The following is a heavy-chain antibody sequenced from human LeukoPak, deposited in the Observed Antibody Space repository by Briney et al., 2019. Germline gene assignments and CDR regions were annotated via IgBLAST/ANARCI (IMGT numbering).Heavy chain of an antibody. CDR3: ARVGGTMVRGVMDY. CDR1: GGSFSGYY. V-gene: IGHV4-34*01. J-gene: IGHJ4*02. Sequence: SETLSLTCAVYGGSFSGYYWSWIRQPPGKGLEWIGEINHSGSTNYNPSLKSRVTISVDTSKNQFSLKLRSVTAADTAVYYCARVGGTMVRGVMDYWGQGTLVTVSS. CDR2: INHSGST. D-gene: IGHD3-10*01.